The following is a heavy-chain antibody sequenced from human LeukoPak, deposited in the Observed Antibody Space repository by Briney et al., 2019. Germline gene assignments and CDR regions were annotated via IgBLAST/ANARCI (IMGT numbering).Heavy chain of an antibody. CDR1: GGSISSGGYY. V-gene: IGHV4-31*03. Sequence: PSQTLSLTCTVSGGSISSGGYYWSWIRQHPGKGLEWIGYIYYSGSTYYNPSLKSRVTISVDTSKNQFSLKLSSVTAADTAVYYCASLIRFGSGSYVDYWGQGTLVTVSS. CDR2: IYYSGST. J-gene: IGHJ4*02. CDR3: ASLIRFGSGSYVDY. D-gene: IGHD3-10*01.